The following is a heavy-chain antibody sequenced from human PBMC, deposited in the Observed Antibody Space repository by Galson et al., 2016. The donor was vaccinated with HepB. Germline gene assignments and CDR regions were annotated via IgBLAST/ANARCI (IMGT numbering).Heavy chain of an antibody. CDR1: GFTFSSYA. CDR3: AKSVLEYDILTGYYSRGADY. Sequence: LRLSCAASGFTFSSYAMSWVRQAPGKGLEWVSSSGSGGPTYYADSVKGRFTISRDNSKNTLFLQMHSLRADDTAVYYCAKSVLEYDILTGYYSRGADYWGQGTLVTVSS. V-gene: IGHV3-23*01. D-gene: IGHD3-9*01. CDR2: SGSGGPT. J-gene: IGHJ4*02.